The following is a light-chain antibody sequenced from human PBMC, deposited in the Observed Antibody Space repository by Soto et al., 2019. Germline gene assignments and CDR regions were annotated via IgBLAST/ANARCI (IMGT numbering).Light chain of an antibody. CDR3: SSYAGSNNFV. V-gene: IGLV2-8*01. CDR2: EVS. J-gene: IGLJ1*01. CDR1: SSDIGAYIY. Sequence: QSALPQPHSASGSPGQSVTISCTGTSSDIGAYIYVSWYQQHPGKAPKLMISEVSRRPSGVPERFSGSKSGNTASLTVSGLQADDEAHYYCSSYAGSNNFVSGTGTKVTVL.